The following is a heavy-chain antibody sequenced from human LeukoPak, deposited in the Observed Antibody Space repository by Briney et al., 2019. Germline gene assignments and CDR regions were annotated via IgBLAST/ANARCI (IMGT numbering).Heavy chain of an antibody. CDR1: GFTFSSYG. CDR3: ARSIYGSSWHTFQH. CDR2: ISYDGSNK. D-gene: IGHD6-13*01. Sequence: GGSLRLSCAASGFTFSSYGMHWVRQAPGKGLEWVAVISYDGSNKYYADSVKGRFTISRDNSKNTLYLQMNSLRAEDTAVYYCARSIYGSSWHTFQHWGQGTLVTVSS. J-gene: IGHJ1*01. V-gene: IGHV3-30*03.